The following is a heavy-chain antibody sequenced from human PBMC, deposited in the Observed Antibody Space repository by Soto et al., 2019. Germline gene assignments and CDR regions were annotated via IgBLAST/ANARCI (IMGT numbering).Heavy chain of an antibody. CDR3: AKVNTMIVVVITTDGGH. CDR2: ISGSGGST. CDR1: GFTFSSYA. V-gene: IGHV3-23*01. Sequence: GGSLRLSCAASGFTFSSYAMSWVRQAPGKGLEWVSAISGSGGSTYYADSVKGRFTISRDNSKNTLYLQMNSLRAEDTAVYYCAKVNTMIVVVITTDGGHWGQGTLVTVSS. J-gene: IGHJ4*02. D-gene: IGHD3-22*01.